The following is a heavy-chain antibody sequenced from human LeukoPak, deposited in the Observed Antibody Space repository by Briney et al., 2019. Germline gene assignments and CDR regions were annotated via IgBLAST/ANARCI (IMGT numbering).Heavy chain of an antibody. CDR3: ARDLWGYEDYYYYYYMDV. CDR2: ISSSGSTI. CDR1: GFTFSDYY. J-gene: IGHJ6*03. V-gene: IGHV3-11*01. D-gene: IGHD4/OR15-4a*01. Sequence: GGSLRLSCAASGFTFSDYYMSWIRQAPGKGLEWVSYISSSGSTIYYAESVKGRFTISRDNAKNSLYLQMNSLRAEDTAVYYCARDLWGYEDYYYYYYMDVWGKGTTVTVSS.